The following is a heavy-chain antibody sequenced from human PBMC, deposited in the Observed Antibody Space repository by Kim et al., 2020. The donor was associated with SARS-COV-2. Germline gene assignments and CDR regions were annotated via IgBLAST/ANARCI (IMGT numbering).Heavy chain of an antibody. Sequence: SETLSLTCTVSGGTISSYYWSWIRQPPGKGLERIGNIYYSGSTNYNPSLKSRVTISVTTSKNKFSLKLSSVTAADTAAYYCAREETYGDYYDYRGQGTLVTVSS. J-gene: IGHJ4*02. CDR2: IYYSGST. V-gene: IGHV4-59*13. D-gene: IGHD4-17*01. CDR3: AREETYGDYYDY. CDR1: GGTISSYY.